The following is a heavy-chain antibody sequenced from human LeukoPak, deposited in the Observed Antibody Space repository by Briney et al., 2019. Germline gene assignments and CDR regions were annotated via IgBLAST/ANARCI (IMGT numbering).Heavy chain of an antibody. V-gene: IGHV1-2*06. CDR2: INSNTGGT. CDR3: AREGRGTVVKSDAFDI. D-gene: IGHD4-23*01. Sequence: ASVKVSCKASGLTFSAYYMNWVRQAPGQGLEWMGRINSNTGGTKYAQKFQGRVTITADKSTSTAYMELSSLRSEDTAVYYCAREGRGTVVKSDAFDIWGQGTMVTVSS. J-gene: IGHJ3*02. CDR1: GLTFSAYY.